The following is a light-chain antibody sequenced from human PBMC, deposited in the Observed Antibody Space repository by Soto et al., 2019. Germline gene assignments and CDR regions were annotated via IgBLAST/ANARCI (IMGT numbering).Light chain of an antibody. CDR3: CSYAASSAIFV. CDR2: DVS. Sequence: QSALTQPRSVSGSPGQSVTISCTGTSSDVGGYNYVSWLQQHPVKATKPIIYDVSQRPSGVPDRFSGSKSGTTASLIISGLQAEDEAEYHCCSYAASSAIFVFGTGTKVTVL. J-gene: IGLJ1*01. CDR1: SSDVGGYNY. V-gene: IGLV2-11*01.